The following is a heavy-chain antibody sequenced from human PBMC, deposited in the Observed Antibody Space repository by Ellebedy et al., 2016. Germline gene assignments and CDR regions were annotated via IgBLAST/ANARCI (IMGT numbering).Heavy chain of an antibody. CDR1: GFSFSSYW. CDR3: ARGGPEHYDSRRGRVGGMDV. CDR2: IKKDGSEK. J-gene: IGHJ6*02. D-gene: IGHD3-3*01. V-gene: IGHV3-7*03. Sequence: GESLKISXVASGFSFSSYWMTWVRQAPGKGLEWVAHIKKDGSEKHYVGSVKGRFTISRDNAQNSLYLQMNSLRAEDTAVYYCARGGPEHYDSRRGRVGGMDVWGQGTTVTVSS.